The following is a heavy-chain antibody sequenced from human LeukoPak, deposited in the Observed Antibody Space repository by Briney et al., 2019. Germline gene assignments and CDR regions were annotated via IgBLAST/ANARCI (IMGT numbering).Heavy chain of an antibody. D-gene: IGHD3-10*01. CDR1: GGSISSSSYY. V-gene: IGHV4-39*01. Sequence: SETLSLTCTVSGGSISSSSYYWGWIRQPPGKGLEWIGSIYYSGSTYYNPSLKSRVTISVDTSKNQFSLKLSSVTAADTAVYYCARRPRSLYAFDIWGQGTMVTVSS. CDR3: ARRPRSLYAFDI. J-gene: IGHJ3*02. CDR2: IYYSGST.